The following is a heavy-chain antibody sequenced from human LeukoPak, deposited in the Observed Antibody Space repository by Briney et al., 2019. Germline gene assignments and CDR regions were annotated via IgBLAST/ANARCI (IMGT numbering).Heavy chain of an antibody. V-gene: IGHV3-21*01. CDR3: ARHVGATYFDY. D-gene: IGHD1-26*01. Sequence: GGSLRLSCAASGFTFSSYSMNWVRQAPGKGLEWVSSISSSSSYIYYADSVKGRFTISRDNAKSSLYLQMNSLRAEDTAVYYCARHVGATYFDYWGQGTLVTVSS. CDR2: ISSSSSYI. CDR1: GFTFSSYS. J-gene: IGHJ4*02.